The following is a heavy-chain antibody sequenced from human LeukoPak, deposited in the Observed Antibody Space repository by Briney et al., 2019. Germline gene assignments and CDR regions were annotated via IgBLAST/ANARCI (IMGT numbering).Heavy chain of an antibody. J-gene: IGHJ6*03. CDR3: AKSMMIAGYYMDV. CDR1: GYTFTSYY. D-gene: IGHD3-22*01. CDR2: INPSGGST. V-gene: IGHV1-46*01. Sequence: ASVKVSCKASGYTFTSYYMHWVRQAPGQGLEWMGIINPSGGSTSYAQKFQGRVTMTRDTSTSTVYMELSSLRSEDTAVYYCAKSMMIAGYYMDVWGKGTTVTMSS.